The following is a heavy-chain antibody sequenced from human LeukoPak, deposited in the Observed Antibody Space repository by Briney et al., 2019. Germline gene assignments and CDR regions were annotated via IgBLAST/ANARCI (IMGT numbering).Heavy chain of an antibody. CDR2: IDPNTGAT. Sequence: ASVKVSCKTSGYTFTNYYIHWVRQAPGQGLGWMGRIDPNTGATKSTKNFHGRVTMTRDTSISTAYMALSGLRSDGTAVYYCASLYDIVGTTVDYWGQGTLVTVSS. D-gene: IGHD1-26*01. CDR1: GYTFTNYY. CDR3: ASLYDIVGTTVDY. V-gene: IGHV1-2*06. J-gene: IGHJ4*02.